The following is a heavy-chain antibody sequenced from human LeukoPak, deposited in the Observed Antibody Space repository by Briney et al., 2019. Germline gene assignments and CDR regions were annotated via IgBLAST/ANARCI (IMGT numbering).Heavy chain of an antibody. V-gene: IGHV4-30-4*08. D-gene: IGHD2-21*01. CDR1: SGSINSGSSF. J-gene: IGHJ4*02. Sequence: PSETLSLTCTVSSGSINSGSSFWSWVRQPPGKGLEWIGYIHPSGTTYYEPSLKSRVTISVDTSNNQFSLSLDSVTAADTAVYFCSKDSHGWGQGTLVIVSS. CDR2: IHPSGTT. CDR3: SKDSHG.